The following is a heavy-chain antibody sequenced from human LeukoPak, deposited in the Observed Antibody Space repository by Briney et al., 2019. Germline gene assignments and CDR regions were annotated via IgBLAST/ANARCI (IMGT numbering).Heavy chain of an antibody. CDR2: TYYSGST. Sequence: SETLSPTCNVSGGSISSTSYYWDWIRQPPGKGLEWIGSTYYSGSTCNNPSLKSRVTISVDTSKNQFSLRLSSVTAADTAVYYCARSNWNAPFDYWGQGTLVTVSS. CDR1: GGSISSTSYY. D-gene: IGHD1-20*01. J-gene: IGHJ4*02. V-gene: IGHV4-39*01. CDR3: ARSNWNAPFDY.